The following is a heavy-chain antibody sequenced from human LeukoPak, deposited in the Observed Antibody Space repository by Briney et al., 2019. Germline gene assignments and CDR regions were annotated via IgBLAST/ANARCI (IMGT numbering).Heavy chain of an antibody. CDR1: GYTFTVYY. J-gene: IGHJ4*02. D-gene: IGHD3-16*02. CDR3: ASGRGYPSHFDY. V-gene: IGHV1-2*02. Sequence: ASVKVSCKSSGYTFTVYYMHWVRQAPGQGLAWMGWINPNSGGTNYAQKFQGRVTMTRDTSISTAYMELSRLRSDDTAVYYCASGRGYPSHFDYWGQGTLVTVSS. CDR2: INPNSGGT.